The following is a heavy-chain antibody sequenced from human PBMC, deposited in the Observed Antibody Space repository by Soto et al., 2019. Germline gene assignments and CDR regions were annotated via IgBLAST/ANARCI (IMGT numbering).Heavy chain of an antibody. V-gene: IGHV1-2*02. Sequence: GASVKVSCKASGYTFTGYYMHWVRQAPGQGLEWMGWINPNSGGTNYAQKFQGRVTMTRDTSISTAYMELSRLRSDDTAVYYCARGEGSSWYSYIPRRQYYGMDVWGQGTKVTVYS. D-gene: IGHD6-13*01. CDR2: INPNSGGT. CDR1: GYTFTGYY. CDR3: ARGEGSSWYSYIPRRQYYGMDV. J-gene: IGHJ6*02.